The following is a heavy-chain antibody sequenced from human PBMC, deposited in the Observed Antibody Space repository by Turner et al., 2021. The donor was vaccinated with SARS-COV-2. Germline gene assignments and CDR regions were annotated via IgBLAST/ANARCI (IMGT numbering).Heavy chain of an antibody. D-gene: IGHD1-26*01. CDR1: GSSISSGGSY. CDR2: IYYSGNT. J-gene: IGHJ3*02. CDR3: ARDGMVVGAFDI. Sequence: QVQLQESGPELVTPSQTLSLPCTVSGSSISSGGSYWSWIRQHPGKGLEWIGYIYYSGNTYYNPSLKSRVTISVDTSKNQFSLRLNSVTAADTAVYYCARDGMVVGAFDIWGQGTMVTVSS. V-gene: IGHV4-31*03.